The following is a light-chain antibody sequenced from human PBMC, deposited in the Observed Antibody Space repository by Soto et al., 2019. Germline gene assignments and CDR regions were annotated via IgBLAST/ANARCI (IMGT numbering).Light chain of an antibody. V-gene: IGKV3-15*01. CDR1: QSVSSY. Sequence: EIVLTESLATLSLSPGERATLSCRASQSVSSYLAWYQQKPGQAPRLLIYGASTSATDVPGTFSGRGSGTEFTLPITSLRPEDFAVTYCQQYNNWPPVTFGGGTKVDIK. J-gene: IGKJ4*01. CDR3: QQYNNWPPVT. CDR2: GAS.